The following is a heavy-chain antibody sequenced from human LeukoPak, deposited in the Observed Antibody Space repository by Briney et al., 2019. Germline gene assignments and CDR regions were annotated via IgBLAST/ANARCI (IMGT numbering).Heavy chain of an antibody. D-gene: IGHD4-17*01. CDR3: ARDPLDDYGDSELGY. Sequence: PSETLSLTCTVSGGSISSYYWSWIRQPSGTGLEWIGYIYYSGSTNYNPSLKSRVTISVDKSKNQFSLKLSSVTAADTAVYYCARDPLDDYGDSELGYWGQGTLVTVSS. CDR1: GGSISSYY. J-gene: IGHJ4*02. CDR2: IYYSGST. V-gene: IGHV4-59*12.